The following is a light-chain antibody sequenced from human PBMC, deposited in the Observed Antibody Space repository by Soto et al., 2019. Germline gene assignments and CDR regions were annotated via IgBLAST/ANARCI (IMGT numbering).Light chain of an antibody. CDR2: KVS. V-gene: IGKV2-30*01. Sequence: EVVMTQSPLSLSVTLGQPASISCKSSHSLIYSDGNSYLNWFQQRPGQSPRRLIYKVSNRDSGVPDRFSGSGSVTDFTLNISRVEADDVGIYFCMEGTHWPPWTFGQGTKVEIK. CDR3: MEGTHWPPWT. CDR1: HSLIYSDGNSY. J-gene: IGKJ1*01.